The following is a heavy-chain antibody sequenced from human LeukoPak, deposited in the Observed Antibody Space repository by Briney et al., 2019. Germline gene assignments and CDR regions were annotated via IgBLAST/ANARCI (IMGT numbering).Heavy chain of an antibody. CDR3: ARVGCSGGSCYRSRGAFDI. Sequence: SETLSLTCAVYVGSFSGYHWNWIRQPPGKGLEWIGEINHSGSTNYNPSLKSRVTISVDTSKNQFSLKLSSVTAADTAVYYCARVGCSGGSCYRSRGAFDIWGQGTMVTVSS. D-gene: IGHD2-15*01. CDR1: VGSFSGYH. CDR2: INHSGST. J-gene: IGHJ3*02. V-gene: IGHV4-34*01.